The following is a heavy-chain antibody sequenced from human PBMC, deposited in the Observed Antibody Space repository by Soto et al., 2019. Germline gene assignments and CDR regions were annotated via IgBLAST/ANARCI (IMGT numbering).Heavy chain of an antibody. CDR1: GGSISSGGYS. J-gene: IGHJ5*02. CDR2: IYHSGST. V-gene: IGHV4-30-2*01. CDR3: ARVPAVNWFDP. Sequence: SETLSLTCAVSGGSISSGGYSWSWIRQPPGKGLEWIGYIYHSGSTYYNPSLKSRVAISVDRSKKQFSLKLSSVTAADTAVYYCARVPAVNWFDPWGQGTLVTVSS. D-gene: IGHD4-4*01.